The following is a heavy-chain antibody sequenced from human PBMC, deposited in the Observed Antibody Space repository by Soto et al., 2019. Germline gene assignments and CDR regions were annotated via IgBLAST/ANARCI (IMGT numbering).Heavy chain of an antibody. J-gene: IGHJ5*02. CDR3: ARGDGYNWFDP. CDR2: IYYSGST. Sequence: SETLSLTCTVSGGSISSYYWSWIRQPPGKGLEWIGYIYYSGSTNYNPSLKSRVTISVDTSKNQFSLKLSSVTAADTDVYYCARGDGYNWFDPWGQGTLVTVSS. V-gene: IGHV4-59*08. D-gene: IGHD3-10*01. CDR1: GGSISSYY.